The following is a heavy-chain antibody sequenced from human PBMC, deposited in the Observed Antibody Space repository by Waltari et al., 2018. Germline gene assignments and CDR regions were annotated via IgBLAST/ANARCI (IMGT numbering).Heavy chain of an antibody. Sequence: EVQLLESGGGLVQPGGSLRLSCAASGFTFSSYAMSWVRQAPGKGLEWVSAISGSGGSTYYADSVKGRFTISRDNSKNTLYLQMNSLRAEDTAVYYCAKDGGPFSSGWYYFDYWGQGTLVTVSS. CDR3: AKDGGPFSSGWYYFDY. D-gene: IGHD6-19*01. J-gene: IGHJ4*02. CDR2: ISGSGGST. CDR1: GFTFSSYA. V-gene: IGHV3-23*01.